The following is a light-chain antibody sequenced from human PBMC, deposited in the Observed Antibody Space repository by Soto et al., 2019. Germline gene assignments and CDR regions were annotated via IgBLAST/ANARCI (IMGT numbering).Light chain of an antibody. CDR1: QSISRW. CDR2: DAS. CDR3: PQYGRSSV. J-gene: IGKJ1*01. V-gene: IGKV1-5*01. Sequence: QTTQSASTLSATTPDRVTITFRASQSISRWLAWYQQKPGKAPKALIYDASTLRSGVPSRFSGGGSGTEFVVKICSLQPAESAIYLGPQYGRSSVVGQGTKVDIK.